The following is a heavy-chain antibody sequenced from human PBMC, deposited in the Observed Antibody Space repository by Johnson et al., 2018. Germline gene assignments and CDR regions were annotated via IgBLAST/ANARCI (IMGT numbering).Heavy chain of an antibody. CDR1: GLIFSNYA. CDR2: ISGTGGST. J-gene: IGHJ4*02. D-gene: IGHD6-13*01. V-gene: IGHV3-23*04. Sequence: VQLVQSGGGVIQPGGSLRLSCAASGLIFSNYAMSWVRQAPGKGLQWVSAISGTGGSTYYEDSVKGRFTISRDNTKNMWYLQMNSLSAEDTAGYYCAKGRCMAAAGPWGGCVEYWRQGPLVTVSS. CDR3: AKGRCMAAAGPWGGCVEY.